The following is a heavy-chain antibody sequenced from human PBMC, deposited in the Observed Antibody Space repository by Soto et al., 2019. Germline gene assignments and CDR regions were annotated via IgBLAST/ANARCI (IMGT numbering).Heavy chain of an antibody. D-gene: IGHD2-2*01. Sequence: EVQLLESGGGLVQPGGSLRLSCAASGFTFSSYAMSWVRQAPGKGLEWVSAISGSGGSTHYADSVKGRFTISRDNSKNTLYLQMNSLRAEDTAVYYCAKDRRRGYCSSTSCSNWFDPWGQGTLVTVSS. J-gene: IGHJ5*02. V-gene: IGHV3-23*01. CDR2: ISGSGGST. CDR1: GFTFSSYA. CDR3: AKDRRRGYCSSTSCSNWFDP.